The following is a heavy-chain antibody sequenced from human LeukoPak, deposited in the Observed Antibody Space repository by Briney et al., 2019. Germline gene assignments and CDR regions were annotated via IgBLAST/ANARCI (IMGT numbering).Heavy chain of an antibody. J-gene: IGHJ4*02. D-gene: IGHD4-23*01. CDR3: ASFAYGGTPDDY. Sequence: SETLSLTCTVSGYSISSGYYWGWIRQPPGKGLEWIGSIYHSGSTYYNPSLKSRVPISVDTSKNQFSLKLSSVTAADTAVYYCASFAYGGTPDDYWGQGTLVTVSS. CDR2: IYHSGST. V-gene: IGHV4-38-2*02. CDR1: GYSISSGYY.